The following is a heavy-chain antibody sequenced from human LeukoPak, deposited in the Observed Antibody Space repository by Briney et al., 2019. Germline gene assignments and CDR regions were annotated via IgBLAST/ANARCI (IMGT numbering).Heavy chain of an antibody. J-gene: IGHJ4*02. CDR1: GFTFSSYA. Sequence: GRSLRLSCAASGFTFSSYAMSWVRQAPGKGLEWVSAISGSGGSTYYADSVKGRFTISRDNSKNTLYLQMNSLRAEDTAVYYCAKDRPGLSGGRYFGYFDYWGQGTLVTVSS. V-gene: IGHV3-23*01. CDR3: AKDRPGLSGGRYFGYFDY. D-gene: IGHD6-19*01. CDR2: ISGSGGST.